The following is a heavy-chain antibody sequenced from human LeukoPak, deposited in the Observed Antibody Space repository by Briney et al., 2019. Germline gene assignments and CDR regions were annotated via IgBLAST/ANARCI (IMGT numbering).Heavy chain of an antibody. V-gene: IGHV4-59*01. CDR2: IHYTGIT. CDR3: ARILEGSGAAFGI. Sequence: KPSETLSRTCIVAGGSRNNNYWSWIRQPAGEGLEWIAYIHYTGITNYNPFLKSRGSISIHTSKHQFSLKLHSVTAADTAFYYCARILEGSGAAFGIWAQGTMVTVSS. D-gene: IGHD1-26*01. J-gene: IGHJ3*02. CDR1: GGSRNNNY.